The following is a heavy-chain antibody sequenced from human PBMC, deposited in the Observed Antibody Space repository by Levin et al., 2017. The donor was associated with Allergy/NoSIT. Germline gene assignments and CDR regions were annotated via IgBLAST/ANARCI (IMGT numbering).Heavy chain of an antibody. CDR3: AREMAETAADTFDV. CDR1: GFSFSSFA. D-gene: IGHD2-8*01. CDR2: ISPYTGDT. Sequence: RGESLKISCKASGFSFSSFAFTWVRQAPGQGLEWMGWISPYTGDTKFAQKLQDRVSMTTDTPTSTVYMELRNLTSDDTAAYYCAREMAETAADTFDVWGQGTRIIVSS. V-gene: IGHV1-18*01. J-gene: IGHJ3*01.